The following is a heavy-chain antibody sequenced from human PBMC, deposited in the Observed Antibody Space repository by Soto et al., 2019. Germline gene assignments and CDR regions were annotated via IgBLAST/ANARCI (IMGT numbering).Heavy chain of an antibody. Sequence: GGSLRLSCAASGFTFSSYWMHWVRQAPGKGLVWVSRINSDGSSTSYADSVKGRFTISRDNAKNTLYLQMNSLRAEDTSVDYCARGSIWNGLNWFDPWGQGTLVTVSS. J-gene: IGHJ5*02. CDR2: INSDGSST. CDR3: ARGSIWNGLNWFDP. V-gene: IGHV3-74*01. D-gene: IGHD1-1*01. CDR1: GFTFSSYW.